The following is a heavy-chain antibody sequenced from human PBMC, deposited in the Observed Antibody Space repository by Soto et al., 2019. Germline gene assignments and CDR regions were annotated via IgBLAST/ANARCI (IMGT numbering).Heavy chain of an antibody. CDR2: IYGGDDT. J-gene: IGHJ5*02. CDR1: GLTVSSNY. CDR3: EGAPTVAGRGS. V-gene: IGHV3-66*02. Sequence: GGSLRLSCAASGLTVSSNYMGWVRQAPGTGLEWVSLIYGGDDTYYADSVKGRFTISRDNSKNTLYLQMNSLRAEDTAVYYCEGAPTVAGRGSWGRGPLVIVAS. D-gene: IGHD6-19*01.